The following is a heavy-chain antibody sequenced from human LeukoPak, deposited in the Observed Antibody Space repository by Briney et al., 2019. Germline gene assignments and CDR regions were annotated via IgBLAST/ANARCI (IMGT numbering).Heavy chain of an antibody. J-gene: IGHJ2*01. D-gene: IGHD3-22*01. Sequence: PSGTLSLTCAVSGGSISSSNWWSWVRQPSGKGLEWIGEIYHSGSTNYNPSLKSRATISVDKSKNQFSLKLSSVTAADTAVYYCARGVTMIVVVIHDWYFDLWGRGTLVTVSS. CDR2: IYHSGST. V-gene: IGHV4-4*02. CDR3: ARGVTMIVVVIHDWYFDL. CDR1: GGSISSSNW.